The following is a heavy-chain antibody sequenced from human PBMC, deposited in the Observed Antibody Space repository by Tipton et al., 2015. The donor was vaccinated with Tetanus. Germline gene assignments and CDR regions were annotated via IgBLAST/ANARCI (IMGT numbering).Heavy chain of an antibody. D-gene: IGHD3-10*01. CDR3: ARHDTFIWFGQFGAFDI. CDR2: IYYTGST. CDR1: GGSISSRSYY. V-gene: IGHV4-31*03. Sequence: TLSLTCTVSGGSISSRSYYWSWIRQHPVKGLEWIGYIYYTGSTYYNPSLKSRVTISVDTSKNQFSLKLSSVTAADTAVYYCARHDTFIWFGQFGAFDIWGQGIMVTVSS. J-gene: IGHJ3*02.